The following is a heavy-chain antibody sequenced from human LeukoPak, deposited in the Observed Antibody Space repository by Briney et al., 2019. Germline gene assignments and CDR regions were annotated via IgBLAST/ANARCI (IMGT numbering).Heavy chain of an antibody. CDR1: GFTFSSYG. D-gene: IGHD1-1*01. V-gene: IGHV3-30*18. CDR3: AKEGRGGNYYYYGMDV. Sequence: GGSLRLSCAASGFTFSSYGMHWVRQAPGKGLEWVAVISYDGSNKYYADSVKGRFTISRDNSKNTLYLQMNSLRAEDTAVHYCAKEGRGGNYYYYGMDVWGQGTTVTVSS. CDR2: ISYDGSNK. J-gene: IGHJ6*02.